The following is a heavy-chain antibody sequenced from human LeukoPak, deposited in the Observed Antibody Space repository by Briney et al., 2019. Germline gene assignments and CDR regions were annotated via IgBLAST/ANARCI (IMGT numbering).Heavy chain of an antibody. Sequence: PAGSLRLSSAASGFTFSSYWMSWVRQAPGKGLEWVANIKQDGSEKYYVDSVKGRFTISRDNAKNPLYLQMNSLRAEDTAVYFCARGQTTVTNWGQGTLVSVSS. J-gene: IGHJ4*02. CDR2: IKQDGSEK. V-gene: IGHV3-7*03. CDR1: GFTFSSYW. D-gene: IGHD4-17*01. CDR3: ARGQTTVTN.